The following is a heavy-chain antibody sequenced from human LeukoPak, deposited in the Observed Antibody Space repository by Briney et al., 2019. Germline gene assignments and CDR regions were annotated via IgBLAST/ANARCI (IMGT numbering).Heavy chain of an antibody. Sequence: ASVKASCKASGYTFTSSDINWVRQAPGQGLEWMGWINPNSGNTGYAQKFQGRVTITRNTAIGTAYMELSSLTSEDTAVYYCARVIVVIPGTNIWFDPWGQGTLVTVSS. V-gene: IGHV1-8*03. CDR2: INPNSGNT. CDR3: ARVIVVIPGTNIWFDP. J-gene: IGHJ5*02. CDR1: GYTFTSSD. D-gene: IGHD2-2*01.